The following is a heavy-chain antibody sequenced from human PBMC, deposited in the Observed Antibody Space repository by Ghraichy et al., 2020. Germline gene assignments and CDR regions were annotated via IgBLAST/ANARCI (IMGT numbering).Heavy chain of an antibody. Sequence: GGSLRLSCAASGFTFSDYTMNWVRQAPGKGLEWVSSISSSSSYIYYADSLKGRFTVSRDNAKNSLYLQMNSLRAEDTAVYYCAREPESLWSGYYTHYGMDVWGQGTTVTVSS. CDR3: AREPESLWSGYYTHYGMDV. D-gene: IGHD3-3*01. CDR1: GFTFSDYT. J-gene: IGHJ6*02. V-gene: IGHV3-21*01. CDR2: ISSSSSYI.